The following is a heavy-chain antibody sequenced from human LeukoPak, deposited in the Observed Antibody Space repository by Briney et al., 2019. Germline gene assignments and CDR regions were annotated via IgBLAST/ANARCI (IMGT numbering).Heavy chain of an antibody. V-gene: IGHV1-46*01. CDR2: INPSGGST. Sequence: ASVKVSCKASGYTFTSYYMHWVRQAPGQGLEWMGIINPSGGSTSYAQKFQGRVTMTRDMSTSTVYMELSSLRSEDTAVYYCARGVCSGGSCYSHWFDPWGQGTLVTVSS. D-gene: IGHD2-15*01. J-gene: IGHJ5*02. CDR1: GYTFTSYY. CDR3: ARGVCSGGSCYSHWFDP.